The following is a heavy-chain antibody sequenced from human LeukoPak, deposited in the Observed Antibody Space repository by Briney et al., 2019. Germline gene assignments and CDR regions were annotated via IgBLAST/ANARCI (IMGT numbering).Heavy chain of an antibody. Sequence: ASVKVSCKASGYTFTAYYMHWVRQAPGQGLEWMGRINPNSGGTIYAQKFQGRVTMTRDTSISTAYMELSRLRSDDTALYYCASWDWLYSFDIWGQGTMVTVSS. J-gene: IGHJ3*02. CDR3: ASWDWLYSFDI. CDR2: INPNSGGT. CDR1: GYTFTAYY. D-gene: IGHD3-3*01. V-gene: IGHV1-2*02.